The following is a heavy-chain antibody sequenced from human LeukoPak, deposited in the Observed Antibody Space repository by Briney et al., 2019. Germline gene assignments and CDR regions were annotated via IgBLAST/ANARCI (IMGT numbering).Heavy chain of an antibody. V-gene: IGHV4-4*07. CDR1: GGSMNTHY. CDR2: IYTSGST. Sequence: SETLSLTCSVSGGSMNTHYWNWIRQPAGKGLEWIGRIYTSGSTNHNPSLESRVIMSLDTSKSQFSLSLSSVTAADTAVYFGVRGFDIWGRRKMVIVSS. J-gene: IGHJ3*02. CDR3: VRGFDI. D-gene: IGHD3-10*01.